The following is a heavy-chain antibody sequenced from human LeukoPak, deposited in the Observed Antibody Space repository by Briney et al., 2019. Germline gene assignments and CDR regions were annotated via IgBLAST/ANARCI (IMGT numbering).Heavy chain of an antibody. J-gene: IGHJ3*02. Sequence: GGSLRLSCAASGFTFSSYSMNWVRQAPGKGLEWVSSISSSSSYIYYADSVKGRFTISRDNAKNSLYLQMNSLRAEDKAVYYCARVSKKWLLNAFDIWGQGTMVTVSS. CDR3: ARVSKKWLLNAFDI. CDR1: GFTFSSYS. D-gene: IGHD3-22*01. CDR2: ISSSSSYI. V-gene: IGHV3-21*01.